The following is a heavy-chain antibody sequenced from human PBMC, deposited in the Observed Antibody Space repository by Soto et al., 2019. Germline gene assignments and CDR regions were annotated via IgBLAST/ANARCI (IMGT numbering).Heavy chain of an antibody. CDR2: INAGNGNT. J-gene: IGHJ6*02. CDR1: GYTFTSYA. D-gene: IGHD6-13*01. Sequence: ASVKVSCKASGYTFTSYAMHWVRQAPGQRLEWMGWINAGNGNTKYSQKFQGRVTITRDTSASTAYMELSSLRSEGTAVYYCARHMAAAGTLYYYYYGMDVWGQGTTVTVSS. V-gene: IGHV1-3*01. CDR3: ARHMAAAGTLYYYYYGMDV.